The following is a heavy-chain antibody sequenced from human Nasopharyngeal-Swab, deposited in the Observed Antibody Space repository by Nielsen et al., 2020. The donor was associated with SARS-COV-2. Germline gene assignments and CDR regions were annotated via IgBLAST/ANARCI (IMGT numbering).Heavy chain of an antibody. D-gene: IGHD6-19*01. CDR1: GGSFSGYY. J-gene: IGHJ4*02. V-gene: IGHV4-34*01. CDR2: INHSGST. Sequence: SETLSLTCAVYGGSFSGYYWSWIRQPPGKGLEWIGEINHSGSTNYNPSLKSRVTISVDTSKNQFSLKLSSVTAADTAVYYCARGFRKGVQQWLVLYYFDYWGQGTLVTVSS. CDR3: ARGFRKGVQQWLVLYYFDY.